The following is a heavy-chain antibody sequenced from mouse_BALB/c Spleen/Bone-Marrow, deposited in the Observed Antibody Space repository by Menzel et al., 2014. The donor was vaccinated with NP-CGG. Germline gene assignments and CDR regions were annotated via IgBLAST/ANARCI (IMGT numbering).Heavy chain of an antibody. Sequence: EVKLQESGPELVKPGASVKMPCKASGYTFTSYVMHWVKQKPGQGLEWIGYINPYNDGTKYNEKFKGKATLTSDKSSSAAYMELSSLTSEDSAVYYCARPRQLGLPYHFDYWGQGTTLTVSS. CDR1: GYTFTSYV. V-gene: IGHV1-14*01. CDR3: ARPRQLGLPYHFDY. CDR2: INPYNDGT. D-gene: IGHD3-2*01. J-gene: IGHJ2*01.